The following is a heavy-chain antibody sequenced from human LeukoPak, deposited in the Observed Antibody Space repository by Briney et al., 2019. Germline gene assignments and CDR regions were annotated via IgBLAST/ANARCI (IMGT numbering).Heavy chain of an antibody. Sequence: GGSLRLSCTASGFAFDEHGMSWVRQVPGEGLEWVSGISWSSGGTGDADRSSGQFTISRDTAKTSLYLQMDSLRAEDTALYYCARAPITSPFYFDYWGQGALVTVSS. CDR3: ARAPITSPFYFDY. V-gene: IGHV3-20*04. CDR1: GFAFDEHG. CDR2: ISWSSGGT. J-gene: IGHJ4*02. D-gene: IGHD2-2*01.